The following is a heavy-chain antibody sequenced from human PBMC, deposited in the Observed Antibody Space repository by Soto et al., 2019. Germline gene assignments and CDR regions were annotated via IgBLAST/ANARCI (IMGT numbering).Heavy chain of an antibody. J-gene: IGHJ4*02. CDR3: ARGPNPYYFDY. CDR2: INAGNGNT. CDR1: GYTITSYA. V-gene: IGHV1-3*01. Sequence: ASVKVSCKASGYTITSYAMHWVRQAPGQRLEWMGWINAGNGNTKYSQKFQGRVTITRDTSASTAYMELSSLRSEDTAVYYCARGPNPYYFDYWGRGTLVTVSS.